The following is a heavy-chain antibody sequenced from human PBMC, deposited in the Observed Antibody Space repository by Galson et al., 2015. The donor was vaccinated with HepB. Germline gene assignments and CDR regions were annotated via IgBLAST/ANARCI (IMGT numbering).Heavy chain of an antibody. Sequence: SLRLSCAASRFTFSNYGMHWVRQAPGKGLEWVAIIIYNGGNKYYADSVKGRFTISRDDSKNTLYLQMNSLRAEDTAVYYCAREPADYSDYWGQGTLVTVSS. V-gene: IGHV3-33*05. CDR1: RFTFSNYG. CDR2: IIYNGGNK. CDR3: AREPADYSDY. D-gene: IGHD1-14*01. J-gene: IGHJ4*02.